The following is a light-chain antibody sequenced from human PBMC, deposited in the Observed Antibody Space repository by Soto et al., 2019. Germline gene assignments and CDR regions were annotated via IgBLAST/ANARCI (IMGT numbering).Light chain of an antibody. V-gene: IGKV3D-15*01. CDR2: YIS. CDR3: QQHNQWPIT. Sequence: MMMTQSPATLSVSPGETASLSCRASQSAGNFLAWYQQKPGQAPRLLIYYISTRATGIPARFSGSGSGTEFTLTINSLQSEDSAVYYCQQHNQWPITFGQGTRLEIK. J-gene: IGKJ5*01. CDR1: QSAGNF.